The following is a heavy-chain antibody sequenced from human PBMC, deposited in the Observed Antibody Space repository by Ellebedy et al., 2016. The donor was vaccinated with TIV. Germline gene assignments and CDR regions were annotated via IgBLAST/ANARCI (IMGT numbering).Heavy chain of an antibody. CDR2: IDPEDGET. V-gene: IGHV1-24*01. CDR3: ATDSSKSRLVMAASAQAFDV. CDR1: GYSLTELS. Sequence: AASVKVSCKASGYSLTELSMHWVRQAPGKGLEWMGGIDPEDGETAYAQKFQGRIILTEDTSSDTAYMELSNLRSEDTAVYFCATDSSKSRLVMAASAQAFDVWGQGTLVTVSS. J-gene: IGHJ3*01. D-gene: IGHD2-21*01.